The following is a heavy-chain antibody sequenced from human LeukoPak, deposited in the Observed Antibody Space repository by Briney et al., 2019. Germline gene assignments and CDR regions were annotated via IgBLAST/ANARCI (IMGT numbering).Heavy chain of an antibody. CDR2: ISSPSTTI. Sequence: PGGSLRLSCAASEFTIRSYSMNWVRQAPGKGLEWVSFISSPSTTIYYTDSVKGRFTISRDNAKNSLYLQVNSLRAEDTAVYYCAREDSSSSHYYMDVWGKGTTVTVSS. D-gene: IGHD6-6*01. CDR3: AREDSSSSHYYMDV. J-gene: IGHJ6*03. CDR1: EFTIRSYS. V-gene: IGHV3-48*01.